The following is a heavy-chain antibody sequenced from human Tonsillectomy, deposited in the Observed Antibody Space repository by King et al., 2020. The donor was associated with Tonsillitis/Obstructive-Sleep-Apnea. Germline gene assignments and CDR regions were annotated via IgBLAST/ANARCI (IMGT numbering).Heavy chain of an antibody. D-gene: IGHD3-3*01. V-gene: IGHV4-34*01. CDR3: AREITTGAFDI. CDR2: IDHVGST. J-gene: IGHJ3*02. CDR1: GGSFSGYY. Sequence: VQLPQWGAELLKPSETLSLTCAVYGGSFSGYYWNWIRQPPGKGLEWIGEIDHVGSTNYNPSLKSRVTISADTAKTQFSLKLSSVTAADTAVYYCAREITTGAFDIWGQGTMVTVSS.